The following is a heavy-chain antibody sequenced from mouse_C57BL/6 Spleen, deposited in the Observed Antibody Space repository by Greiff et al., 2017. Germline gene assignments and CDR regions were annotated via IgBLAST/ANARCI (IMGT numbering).Heavy chain of an antibody. CDR2: IHPSDSDT. V-gene: IGHV1-74*01. J-gene: IGHJ2*01. D-gene: IGHD4-1*02. CDR1: GYTFTSYW. CDR3: APQLGRGGYFDD. Sequence: QVQLQQPGAELVKPGASVKVSCKASGYTFTSYWMHWVKQRPGHGLEWIGRIHPSDSDTHYNQKFKGKATLTVDKSSSTAYMQLSSLTSEDSAVYYCAPQLGRGGYFDDWGQGTTLTVSS.